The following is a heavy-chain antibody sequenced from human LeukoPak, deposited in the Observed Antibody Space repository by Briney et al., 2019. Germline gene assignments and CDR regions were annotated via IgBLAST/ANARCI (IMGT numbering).Heavy chain of an antibody. CDR1: GYTFTSYG. Sequence: GASVKVSCKASGYTFTSYGISWVRQAPGQGLEWMGWISAYNGNTNYAQKLQGRVNMTTDTSTSTAYMELRSLRSDDTAVYYCARVGDCSSTSCYIYYYYYYMDVWGKGTTVTVSS. V-gene: IGHV1-18*01. CDR3: ARVGDCSSTSCYIYYYYYYMDV. CDR2: ISAYNGNT. J-gene: IGHJ6*03. D-gene: IGHD2-2*02.